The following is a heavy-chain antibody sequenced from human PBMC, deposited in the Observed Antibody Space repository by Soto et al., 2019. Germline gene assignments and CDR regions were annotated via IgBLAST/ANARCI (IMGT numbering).Heavy chain of an antibody. CDR3: ATSTHSRDGYSYYYYGMDV. CDR2: IIPIFGTA. CDR1: GGTFSSYA. Sequence: ASVKVSCKASGGTFSSYAISWVRQAPGQGLEWMGGIIPIFGTANYAQKFQGRVTITADESTSTAYMELSSLRSEDTAVYYCATSTHSRDGYSYYYYGMDVWGQGTTVTVSS. J-gene: IGHJ6*02. V-gene: IGHV1-69*13. D-gene: IGHD3-22*01.